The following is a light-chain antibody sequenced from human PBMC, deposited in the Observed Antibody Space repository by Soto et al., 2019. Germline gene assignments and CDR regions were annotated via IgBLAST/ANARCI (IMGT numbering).Light chain of an antibody. CDR2: DVS. Sequence: QSALTQPASVSGSPGQSITISCTGTSSDVGGYNYVSWYQQHPGKAPKLMSYDVSNRPSGVSNRFSGSKSGNTASLTISGLQAEDEDDYYCSSYTSSSTLLYVFGTGTKLTVL. CDR1: SSDVGGYNY. CDR3: SSYTSSSTLLYV. J-gene: IGLJ1*01. V-gene: IGLV2-14*01.